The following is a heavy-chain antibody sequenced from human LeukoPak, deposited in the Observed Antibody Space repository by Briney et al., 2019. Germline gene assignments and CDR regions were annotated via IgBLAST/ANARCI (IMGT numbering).Heavy chain of an antibody. Sequence: SETLSLTCTVSGGSISSSSYYWGWIRQPPWKGLEWIGSIYYSGSTYYIPSLKSRVTISVDTSKNQFSLKLSSVTAADTAVYYCARLGCSGGSCYQYYYYYMDVWGKGTTVTVS. CDR2: IYYSGST. D-gene: IGHD2-15*01. CDR3: ARLGCSGGSCYQYYYYYMDV. J-gene: IGHJ6*03. CDR1: GGSISSSSYY. V-gene: IGHV4-39*01.